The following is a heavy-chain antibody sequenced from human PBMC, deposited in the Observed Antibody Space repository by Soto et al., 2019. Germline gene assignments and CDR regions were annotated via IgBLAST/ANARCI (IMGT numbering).Heavy chain of an antibody. Sequence: SQTLSLTCAVSGGSISSSNWWSWVRKPPGKGLEWIGEIYHSGSTNYNPSLKSRVTLSVDKSKNQFSLKLSSVTAADTAVYYCAGGTVVPGATTYYYYGRDCWGQVTTGTVSS. J-gene: IGHJ6*02. CDR2: IYHSGST. CDR1: GGSISSSNW. V-gene: IGHV4-4*02. CDR3: AGGTVVPGATTYYYYGRDC. D-gene: IGHD2-2*01.